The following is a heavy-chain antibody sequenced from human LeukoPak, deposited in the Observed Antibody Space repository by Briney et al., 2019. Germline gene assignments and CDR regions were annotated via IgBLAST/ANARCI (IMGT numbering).Heavy chain of an antibody. CDR2: IYYSGST. CDR1: GGSVSSYY. D-gene: IGHD6-6*01. V-gene: IGHV4-59*02. Sequence: SETLSLTCTVSGGSVSSYYWSWIRQPPGKGLEWIGYIYYSGSTNYNPSLKSRVTISVDRSKNQFSLKLSSVTAADTAVYYCARDRYSSSDNRWFDPWGQGTLVTVSS. J-gene: IGHJ5*02. CDR3: ARDRYSSSDNRWFDP.